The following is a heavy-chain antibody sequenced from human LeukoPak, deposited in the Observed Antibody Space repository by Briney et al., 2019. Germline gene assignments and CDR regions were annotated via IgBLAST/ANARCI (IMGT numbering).Heavy chain of an antibody. D-gene: IGHD3-22*01. CDR1: GFTVSSNY. V-gene: IGHV3-53*01. CDR3: ARDTPYYYDSSGYSAS. J-gene: IGHJ5*02. CDR2: IYSGGST. Sequence: GGTLRLSCAASGFTVSSNYMSWVRQAPGKGLEWVSVIYSGGSTYYADSVKGRFTISRDNSKNTLYLQMNSLRAENTAVYYCARDTPYYYDSSGYSASWGQGTLVTVSS.